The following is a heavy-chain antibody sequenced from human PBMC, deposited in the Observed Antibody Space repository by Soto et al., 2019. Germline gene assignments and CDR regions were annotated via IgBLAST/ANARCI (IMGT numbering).Heavy chain of an antibody. CDR2: ISAYNGNT. CDR3: ASSDYYDSSGYPYYFDY. J-gene: IGHJ4*02. V-gene: IGHV1-18*01. D-gene: IGHD3-22*01. Sequence: ASVKVSCKASGYTFTSYGISWVREAPGQRLEWMGWISAYNGNTNYAQKLQGRVTMTTDTSTSTAYMELRSLRSDDTAVYYCASSDYYDSSGYPYYFDYWGQGTLVTVSS. CDR1: GYTFTSYG.